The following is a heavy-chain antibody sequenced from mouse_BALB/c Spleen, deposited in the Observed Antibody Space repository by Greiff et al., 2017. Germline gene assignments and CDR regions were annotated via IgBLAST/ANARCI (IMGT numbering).Heavy chain of an antibody. V-gene: IGHV1S81*02. J-gene: IGHJ2*01. CDR2: INPSNGRT. D-gene: IGHD1-1*01. Sequence: QVQLQQPGAELVKPGASVKLSCKASGYTFTSYWMHWVKQRPGQGLEWIGEINPSNGRTNYNEKFKSKATLTVDKSSSTAYMQLSSLTSEDSAVYYCARDYCGSPWGQGTTLTVSA. CDR3: ARDYCGSP. CDR1: GYTFTSYW.